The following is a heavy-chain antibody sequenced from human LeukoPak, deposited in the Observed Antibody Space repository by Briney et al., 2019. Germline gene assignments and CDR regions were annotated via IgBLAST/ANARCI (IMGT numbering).Heavy chain of an antibody. J-gene: IGHJ4*02. D-gene: IGHD3-10*01. CDR1: GGSISPLY. V-gene: IGHV4-59*11. CDR2: TYYSGTT. Sequence: PSETLSLTCTDSGGSISPLYWGWIRQPPGKGLEFIGYTYYSGTTNYNPSLRSRVTLSVDTSKNQFSLKLSSVTAADTAVYYCARGGVAAKYYFDYWGPGTLVTVSS. CDR3: ARGGVAAKYYFDY.